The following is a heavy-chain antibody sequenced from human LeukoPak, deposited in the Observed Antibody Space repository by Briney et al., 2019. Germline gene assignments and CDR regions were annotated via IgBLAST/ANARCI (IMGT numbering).Heavy chain of an antibody. CDR2: IYYSGST. Sequence: SETLSLTCTVSGASISGYYWSWIRQPPGKGLEWIGYIYYSGSTNYNPSLKSRVTISVDTSKNQFSLKLSSVTAADTAVYYCARHPNIEGAAGGIWGQGTMVTVSS. J-gene: IGHJ3*02. V-gene: IGHV4-59*08. CDR1: GASISGYY. CDR3: ARHPNIEGAAGGI. D-gene: IGHD1-26*01.